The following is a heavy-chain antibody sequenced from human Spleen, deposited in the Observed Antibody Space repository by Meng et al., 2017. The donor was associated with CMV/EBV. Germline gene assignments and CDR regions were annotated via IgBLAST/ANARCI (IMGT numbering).Heavy chain of an antibody. D-gene: IGHD3-3*01. CDR1: GGSISSSGYC. V-gene: IGHV4-39*07. Sequence: GSLRLSCTVSGGSISSSGYCWGWIRQPPGKGLEWIGSICYSGSTYYNPPLKSRVTISLDTSKNRFSLNLSSVTAADTAVYYCAREHYSGYYTGGMDVWGQGTTVTVSS. CDR3: AREHYSGYYTGGMDV. CDR2: ICYSGST. J-gene: IGHJ6*02.